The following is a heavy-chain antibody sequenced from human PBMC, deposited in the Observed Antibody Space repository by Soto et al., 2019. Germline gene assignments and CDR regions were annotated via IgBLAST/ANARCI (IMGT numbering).Heavy chain of an antibody. CDR1: GYTFTSYA. J-gene: IGHJ4*02. CDR3: ASDLDLSRAYYFDY. V-gene: IGHV1-3*01. CDR2: INAGNGNT. Sequence: ASVKVSCKASGYTFTSYAMHWVRQAPGQRLEWMGWINAGNGNTKYSQKFQGRVTITRDTSASTAYMELSSLRSEDTVVYYCASDLDLSRAYYFDYWGQGTLVTVSS.